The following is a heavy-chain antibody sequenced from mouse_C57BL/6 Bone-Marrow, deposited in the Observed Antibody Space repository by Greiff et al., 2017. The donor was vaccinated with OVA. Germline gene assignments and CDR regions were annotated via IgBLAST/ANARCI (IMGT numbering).Heavy chain of an antibody. V-gene: IGHV1-81*01. D-gene: IGHD1-1*01. CDR3: AREGEFFTTPNY. CDR2: IYPRSGNT. J-gene: IGHJ2*01. CDR1: GYTFTSYG. Sequence: VKLQESGAELARPGASVKLSCKASGYTFTSYGISWVKQRTGQGLEWIGEIYPRSGNTYYNEKFKGKATLTADKSSSTAYMGLRSLTSEDSAVYFCAREGEFFTTPNYWGQGTTLTVSS.